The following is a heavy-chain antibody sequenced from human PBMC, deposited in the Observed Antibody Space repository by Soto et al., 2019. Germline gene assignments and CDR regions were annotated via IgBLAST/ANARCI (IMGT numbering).Heavy chain of an antibody. V-gene: IGHV1-69*13. CDR1: GGTFSSYA. CDR3: ARAVVAATYDWFDP. J-gene: IGHJ5*02. D-gene: IGHD2-15*01. CDR2: IIPIFGTA. Sequence: EASVKVSCKASGGTFSSYAISWVRQAPGQGLEWMGGIIPIFGTANYAQKFQGRVTITADESTSTAYMELSSLRSEDTAVYYCARAVVAATYDWFDPWGQGTLVTVS.